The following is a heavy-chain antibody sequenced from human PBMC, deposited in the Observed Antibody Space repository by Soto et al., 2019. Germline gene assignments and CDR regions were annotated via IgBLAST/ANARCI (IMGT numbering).Heavy chain of an antibody. V-gene: IGHV1-46*01. CDR2: FKPRFGRT. CDR3: VRGGSVVLVPEYKHVNQYGMTL. Sequence: QVQLVQAGAEVKQPGASVKISCTSSGYVFTNYFIHWVRLAPRQGLQWTGIFKPRFGRTGTAQKSEGSVTMSIDTSPCTVYMEVSSLRPEDTCVYSCVRGGSVVLVPEYKHVNQYGMTLGGQGTTVIVS. J-gene: IGHJ6*02. CDR1: GYVFTNYF. D-gene: IGHD6-6*01.